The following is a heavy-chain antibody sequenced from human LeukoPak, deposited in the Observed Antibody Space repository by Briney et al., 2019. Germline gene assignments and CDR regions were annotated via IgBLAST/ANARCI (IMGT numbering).Heavy chain of an antibody. CDR1: GGSISGYY. J-gene: IGHJ4*02. D-gene: IGHD2-15*01. Sequence: SETLSLTCTVSGGSISGYYWSWIRQPAGKGLEWIGRIYTSGSTNYNPSLKSRVTMSVDTSKNQFSLKLSSVTAADTAVYYCARAGYCSGGSCYSFDYWGQGTLVTVSS. CDR3: ARAGYCSGGSCYSFDY. V-gene: IGHV4-4*07. CDR2: IYTSGST.